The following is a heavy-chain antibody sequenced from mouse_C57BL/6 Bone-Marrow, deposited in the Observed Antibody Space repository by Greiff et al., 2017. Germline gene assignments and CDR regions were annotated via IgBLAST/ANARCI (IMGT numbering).Heavy chain of an antibody. CDR3: ARSHDYPAFAY. V-gene: IGHV1-42*01. D-gene: IGHD2-4*01. CDR1: GYSFTGYY. CDR2: INPCAGGT. Sequence: EVQLQQSGPELVKPGASVKLSCKASGYSFTGYYMNWVKQSPGQSLEWIGEINPCAGGTTSNQKFKAKATLTVDTSSSTAYMQLKSLPSADSAVYYCARSHDYPAFAYWGQGTLVTVSA. J-gene: IGHJ3*01.